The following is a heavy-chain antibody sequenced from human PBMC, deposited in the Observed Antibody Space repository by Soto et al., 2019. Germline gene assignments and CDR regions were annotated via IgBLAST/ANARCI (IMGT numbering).Heavy chain of an antibody. J-gene: IGHJ5*01. CDR2: ISGSGGST. CDR3: AKGSPYCSSTSCYLGS. V-gene: IGHV3-23*01. CDR1: GFTFSSYA. D-gene: IGHD2-2*01. Sequence: QPGGSLRLSCADSGFTFSSYAMSWSRQAPGKGLEWVSAISGSGGSTYYADSVKGRFTISRDNSKNTLYLQMNSLRAEDTAVYYCAKGSPYCSSTSCYLGSWGQGTLVTVYS.